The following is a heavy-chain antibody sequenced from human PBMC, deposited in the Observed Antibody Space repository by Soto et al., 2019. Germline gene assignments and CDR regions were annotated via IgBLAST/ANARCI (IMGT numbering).Heavy chain of an antibody. D-gene: IGHD6-13*01. J-gene: IGHJ6*02. CDR2: IIPIFGTA. Sequence: SVKVSCKASGGTFTSYAISWVRQAPGEGLEWMGGIIPIFGTANYAQKFQGRVTITADKSTSTAYMELSSLRSEDTAVYYCARDQKAEQQLVRSYYYGMDVWGQGTTVTVSS. V-gene: IGHV1-69*06. CDR1: GGTFTSYA. CDR3: ARDQKAEQQLVRSYYYGMDV.